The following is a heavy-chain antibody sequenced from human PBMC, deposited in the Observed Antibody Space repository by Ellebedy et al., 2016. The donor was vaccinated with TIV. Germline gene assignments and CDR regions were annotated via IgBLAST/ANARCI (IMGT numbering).Heavy chain of an antibody. CDR2: INHSGST. CDR1: GGSFSGYY. CDR3: ARGRYSYGYHYYYYMDV. Sequence: SQTLSLTCXVYGGSFSGYYWSWIRQPPGKGLEWIGEINHSGSTNYNPSLKSRVTISVDTSKNQFSLKLSSVTAADTAVYYCARGRYSYGYHYYYYMDVWGKGTTVTVSS. D-gene: IGHD5-18*01. J-gene: IGHJ6*03. V-gene: IGHV4-34*01.